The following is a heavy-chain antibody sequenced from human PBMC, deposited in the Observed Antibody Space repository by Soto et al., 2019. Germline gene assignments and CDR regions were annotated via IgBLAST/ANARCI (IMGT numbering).Heavy chain of an antibody. V-gene: IGHV4-34*01. J-gene: IGHJ4*02. Sequence: SETLSLTCAVYGGSFSGYYWSWIRQPPGKGLEWIGEINHSGSTNYNPSLKSRVTISVDTSKNQFSLKLSSVTAADTAVYYCARAQVRYDFWTGKAPAIYYSDYWGQGTLVTVSS. CDR1: GGSFSGYY. CDR2: INHSGST. D-gene: IGHD3-3*01. CDR3: ARAQVRYDFWTGKAPAIYYSDY.